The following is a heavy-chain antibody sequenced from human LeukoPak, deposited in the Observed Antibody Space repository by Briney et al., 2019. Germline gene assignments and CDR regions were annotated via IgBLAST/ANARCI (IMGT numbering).Heavy chain of an antibody. CDR3: AKDLDYGGSATKTVDY. D-gene: IGHD4-23*01. CDR1: GFPFSIYA. J-gene: IGHJ4*02. Sequence: GGSLRLSCAASGFPFSIYAMSWVRQAPGKGLEWVSAISGSGGSTYYADSVKGRFTISRDNSKNTLYVQMNGVRAEDTAVYYCAKDLDYGGSATKTVDYWGQGTLITVSS. V-gene: IGHV3-23*01. CDR2: ISGSGGST.